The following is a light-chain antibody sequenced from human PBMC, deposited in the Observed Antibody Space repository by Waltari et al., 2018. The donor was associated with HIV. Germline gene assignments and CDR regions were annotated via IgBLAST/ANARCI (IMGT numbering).Light chain of an antibody. CDR2: LNCDGSH. CDR1: SRHSHYA. V-gene: IGLV4-69*01. Sequence: QLVLTQSPSASASLGASVKLTCTLSSRHSHYALAWHPQQPEKGPRYLMKLNCDGSHTKGDGIPDRFSGSSSGAERYLTISTRQSEDEADYYCQTWGTGIQVFGSGTKVTVL. CDR3: QTWGTGIQV. J-gene: IGLJ1*01.